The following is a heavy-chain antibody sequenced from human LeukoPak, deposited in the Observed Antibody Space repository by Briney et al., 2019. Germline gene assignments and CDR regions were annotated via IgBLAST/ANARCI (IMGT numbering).Heavy chain of an antibody. V-gene: IGHV4-39*01. D-gene: IGHD3-16*01. Sequence: PSETLSLTCTVSGGSIRSGNYYWACIRQPPGKGLEWIGSIYCSGSTYYNPSLKSRVTISVDTTKNQFSLRLSSVTTADTAVYYCASQRGNYYYYYYMDVWGNGTTVTVSS. CDR1: GGSIRSGNYY. CDR2: IYCSGST. J-gene: IGHJ6*03. CDR3: ASQRGNYYYYYYMDV.